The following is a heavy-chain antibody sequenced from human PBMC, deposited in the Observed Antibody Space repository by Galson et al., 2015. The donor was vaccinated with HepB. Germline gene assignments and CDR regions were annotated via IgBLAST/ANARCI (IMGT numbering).Heavy chain of an antibody. CDR2: IYPGNSDT. CDR1: RYNFTNYW. D-gene: IGHD6-19*01. J-gene: IGHJ4*02. CDR3: ARRRLYSSAPDH. V-gene: IGHV5-51*03. Sequence: QSGAEVKKPGESLKISCMGSRYNFTNYWIAWVRRVPGKGLEWMGIIYPGNSDTRISPSFRGQVTISADKSITTAYLQWSSLKASDTAMYYCARRRLYSSAPDHWGQGTLVTVSS.